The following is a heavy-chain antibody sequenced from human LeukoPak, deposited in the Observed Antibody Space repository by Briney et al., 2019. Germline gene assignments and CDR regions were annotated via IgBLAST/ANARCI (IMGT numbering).Heavy chain of an antibody. Sequence: SETLSLTCTVSGGSISSGGYYWSWIRQPPGKGLEWIGYIYHSGSTYYNPSLKSRVTISVDRSKNQFSLKLSSVTAADTAVYYCARTPIPNGSGSYEGWFDPWGQGTLVTVSS. J-gene: IGHJ5*02. CDR3: ARTPIPNGSGSYEGWFDP. CDR2: IYHSGST. CDR1: GGSISSGGYY. V-gene: IGHV4-30-2*01. D-gene: IGHD3-10*01.